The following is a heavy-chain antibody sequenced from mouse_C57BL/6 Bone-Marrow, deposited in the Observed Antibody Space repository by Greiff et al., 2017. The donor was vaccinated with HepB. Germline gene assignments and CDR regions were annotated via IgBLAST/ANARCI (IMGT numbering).Heavy chain of an antibody. D-gene: IGHD1-1*01. CDR2: INPSSGYT. CDR3: ARGDYYGSGAY. CDR1: GYTFTSYT. V-gene: IGHV1-4*01. J-gene: IGHJ3*01. Sequence: LVESGAELARPGASVKMSCKASGYTFTSYTMHWVKQRPGQGLEWIGYINPSSGYTKYNQKFKDKATLTADKSSSTAYMQLSSLTSEDSAVYYCARGDYYGSGAYWGQGTLVTVSA.